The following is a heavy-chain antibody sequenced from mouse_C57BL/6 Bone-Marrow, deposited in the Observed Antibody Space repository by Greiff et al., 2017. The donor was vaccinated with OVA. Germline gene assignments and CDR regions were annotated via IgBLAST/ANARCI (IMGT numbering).Heavy chain of an antibody. CDR2: IYPGDGDT. CDR1: GYAFSSSW. V-gene: IGHV1-82*01. D-gene: IGHD4-1*01. CDR3: ARNASGTGWYFDV. J-gene: IGHJ1*03. Sequence: QVQLQQSGPELVKPGASVKISCKASGYAFSSSWMNWVKQRPGTGLEWIGRIYPGDGDTNYNGKFKGKATLTADKSSSTAYMQLSSLTSEDSAVYFCARNASGTGWYFDVWGTGTTVTVSS.